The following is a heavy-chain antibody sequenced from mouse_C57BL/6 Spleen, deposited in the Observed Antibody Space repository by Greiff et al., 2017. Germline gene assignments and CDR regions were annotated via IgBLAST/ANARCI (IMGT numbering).Heavy chain of an antibody. CDR3: ARGGLGRVFDY. CDR2: ISYDGSN. J-gene: IGHJ2*01. V-gene: IGHV3-6*01. D-gene: IGHD4-1*01. CDR1: GYSITSGYY. Sequence: VQLQQSGPGLVKPSQSLSLTCSVTGYSITSGYYWNWIRQFPGNKLEWMGYISYDGSNNYNPSLKNRISITRDTSKNQFFLKLNSVTTEDTATYYCARGGLGRVFDYWGQGTTLTVSS.